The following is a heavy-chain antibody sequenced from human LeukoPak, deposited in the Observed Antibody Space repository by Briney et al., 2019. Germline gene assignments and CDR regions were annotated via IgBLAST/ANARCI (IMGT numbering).Heavy chain of an antibody. CDR3: AKDWHTVTSFDY. Sequence: PGGSLRLSCAASGFTFGSYGMHWVRQAPGKGLEWVAVISYDGRNKYYVDSVKGRFTISRDNSKNTLYLQMSSLRAEDTAVYYCAKDWHTVTSFDYWGQGTLVTVSS. J-gene: IGHJ4*02. V-gene: IGHV3-30*18. CDR2: ISYDGRNK. D-gene: IGHD4-17*01. CDR1: GFTFGSYG.